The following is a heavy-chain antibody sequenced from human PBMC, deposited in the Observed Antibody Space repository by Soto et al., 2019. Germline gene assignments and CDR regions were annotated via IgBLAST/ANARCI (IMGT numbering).Heavy chain of an antibody. J-gene: IGHJ6*03. CDR3: SVTNYYYYYMDV. Sequence: PSETLSLTCTVSGGSISSSSYYWGWIRQPPGKGLEWIGSIYYSGSTYYNPSLKSRVTISVDTSKNQFSLKLSSVTAADTAVYYCSVTNYYYYYMDVWGKGTTVTVSS. D-gene: IGHD4-4*01. CDR2: IYYSGST. V-gene: IGHV4-39*01. CDR1: GGSISSSSYY.